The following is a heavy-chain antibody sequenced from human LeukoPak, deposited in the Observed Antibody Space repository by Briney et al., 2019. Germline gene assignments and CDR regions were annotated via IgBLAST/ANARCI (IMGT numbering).Heavy chain of an antibody. J-gene: IGHJ6*02. CDR1: GFTVSSNY. V-gene: IGHV3-53*01. CDR2: IYSGGST. D-gene: IGHD3-3*01. Sequence: PGGSLRLSCAVSGFTVSSNYMSWVRQPPGKGLEWVSVIYSGGSTYYADSVKGRFTISRHDSRDTLYLQMNSLRAEDTAVYYCAKGRDFWSGYPSGVWGQGTTVTVSS. CDR3: AKGRDFWSGYPSGV.